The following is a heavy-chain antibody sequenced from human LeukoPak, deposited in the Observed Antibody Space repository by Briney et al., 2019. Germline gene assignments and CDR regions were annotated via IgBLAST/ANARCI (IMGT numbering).Heavy chain of an antibody. J-gene: IGHJ6*02. CDR3: ARVYTLGAMGYGMDV. V-gene: IGHV1-69*13. D-gene: IGHD2-2*02. Sequence: AASVKVSCKASGGTFSSYAISWGRQAPGQGLEWMGGIIPIFGTANYAQKFQGRVTITADDSTSTAYMELSSLRSEDTAVYYCARVYTLGAMGYGMDVWGQGTTVTVSS. CDR2: IIPIFGTA. CDR1: GGTFSSYA.